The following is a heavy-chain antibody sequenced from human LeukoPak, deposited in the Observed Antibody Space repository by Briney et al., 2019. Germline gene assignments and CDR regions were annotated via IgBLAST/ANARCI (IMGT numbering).Heavy chain of an antibody. V-gene: IGHV3-23*01. J-gene: IGHJ4*02. Sequence: GGSLRLSCAASGFTFSSYAMSWVRQAPGKGLEWVSAISGSGGSTYYADSVKGRFTISRDNSKNTLYLQMNSLRAEDTAVYYCAVRANYYDSSGYYPEYYFDYWGQGTLVTVSS. CDR1: GFTFSSYA. CDR2: ISGSGGST. CDR3: AVRANYYDSSGYYPEYYFDY. D-gene: IGHD3-22*01.